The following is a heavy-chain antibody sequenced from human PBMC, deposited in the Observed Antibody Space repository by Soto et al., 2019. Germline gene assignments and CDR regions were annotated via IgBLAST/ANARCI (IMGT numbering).Heavy chain of an antibody. D-gene: IGHD5-12*01. Sequence: ASVKVSCKASGYTFTSYGISWVRQAPGQGLEWMGWISAYNGNTNYAQKLQGRVTMTTDTSTSTAYMELRSLRSDDTAVYYCARDGYSGYVETSRYFDYWGQGTLVTVSS. V-gene: IGHV1-18*01. CDR3: ARDGYSGYVETSRYFDY. CDR2: ISAYNGNT. CDR1: GYTFTSYG. J-gene: IGHJ4*02.